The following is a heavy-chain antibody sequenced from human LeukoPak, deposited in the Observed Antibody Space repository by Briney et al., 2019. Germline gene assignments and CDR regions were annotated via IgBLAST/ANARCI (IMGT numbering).Heavy chain of an antibody. Sequence: HPGRSLRLSCAASGFTFSSYAVHWVRQAPGKGLEWVAVISYDGSNKYYADSVKGRFTISRDNSKNTLYLQMNSLRAEDTAVYYCAVAHYYDSRTRAFDIWGQGTMVTVSS. D-gene: IGHD3-22*01. CDR3: AVAHYYDSRTRAFDI. J-gene: IGHJ3*02. CDR1: GFTFSSYA. CDR2: ISYDGSNK. V-gene: IGHV3-30-3*01.